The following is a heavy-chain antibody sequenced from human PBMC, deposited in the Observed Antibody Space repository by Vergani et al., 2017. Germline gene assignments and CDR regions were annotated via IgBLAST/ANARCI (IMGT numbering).Heavy chain of an antibody. CDR2: ISSSSSYI. Sequence: EVQLVESGGGLVKPGGSLRLSCAASGFTFSSYSMNWVRQAPGKGLEWVSSISSSSSYIYYADSVKGRFTISRDNAKNSLYLQMNSLRAEDTAVYCCARELFYYESSGYYSGFFDYWGQGTLVTVSS. V-gene: IGHV3-21*01. J-gene: IGHJ4*02. CDR1: GFTFSSYS. D-gene: IGHD3-22*01. CDR3: ARELFYYESSGYYSGFFDY.